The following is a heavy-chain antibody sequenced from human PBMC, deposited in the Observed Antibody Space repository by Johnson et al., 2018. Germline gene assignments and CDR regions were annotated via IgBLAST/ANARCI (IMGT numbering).Heavy chain of an antibody. Sequence: VQLVQSGGGLVQPGGSLRLSCSASGFSFSKYDMHWVRQRTGKGLEWVSAIGSAGDTYYPNSVKGRFTISRENAKNSLFLQMNSLTAGDTAVYYCARVWRTDPRSGFDSWGQGTMVTVSA. CDR3: ARVWRTDPRSGFDS. D-gene: IGHD3-3*01. CDR1: GFSFSKYD. V-gene: IGHV3-13*01. J-gene: IGHJ3*01. CDR2: IGSAGDT.